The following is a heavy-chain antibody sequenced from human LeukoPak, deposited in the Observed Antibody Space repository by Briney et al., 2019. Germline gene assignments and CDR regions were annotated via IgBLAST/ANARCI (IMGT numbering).Heavy chain of an antibody. J-gene: IGHJ4*02. Sequence: GESLKISCKGSGYSFTSYWIGWVRQMPGKGLEWMGFIYPGDSDTRYSPSFQGQVTISADKSISTAYLQWSSLKASDTAMYYCARHRRYSSSSIDYWGQGTLVTVSS. D-gene: IGHD6-6*01. CDR1: GYSFTSYW. CDR3: ARHRRYSSSSIDY. CDR2: IYPGDSDT. V-gene: IGHV5-51*01.